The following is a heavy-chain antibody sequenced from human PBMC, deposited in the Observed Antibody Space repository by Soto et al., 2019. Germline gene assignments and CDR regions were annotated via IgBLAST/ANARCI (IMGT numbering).Heavy chain of an antibody. Sequence: QIQLVQSGAEVKKPGASVHVSCKTSGFSFTTYGVNWVRQAPGQGLEWVGWISPYNGNTYYAQRLQGRVTMTTDTSTSTAYMELRSLRSDDTAVYYCARYELKPPVDYWGQGTLVTVSS. V-gene: IGHV1-18*01. J-gene: IGHJ4*02. CDR1: GFSFTTYG. CDR3: ARYELKPPVDY. D-gene: IGHD1-1*01. CDR2: ISPYNGNT.